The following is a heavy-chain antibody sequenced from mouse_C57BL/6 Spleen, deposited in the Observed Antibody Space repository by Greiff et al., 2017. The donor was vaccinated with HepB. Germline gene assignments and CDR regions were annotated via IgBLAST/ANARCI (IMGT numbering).Heavy chain of an antibody. Sequence: EVKLMESGGGLVKPGGSLKLSCAASGFTFSSYAMSWVRQTPEKRLEWVATISDGGSYTYYPDNVKGRFTISRDNAKNNLYLQMSHLKSEDTAMYYCARVDYGNSLFAYWGQGTLVTVSA. CDR3: ARVDYGNSLFAY. V-gene: IGHV5-4*03. CDR1: GFTFSSYA. J-gene: IGHJ3*01. D-gene: IGHD2-1*01. CDR2: ISDGGSYT.